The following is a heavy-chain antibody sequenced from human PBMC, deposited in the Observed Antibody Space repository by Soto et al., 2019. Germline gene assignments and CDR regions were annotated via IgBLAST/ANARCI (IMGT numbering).Heavy chain of an antibody. Sequence: GGSLRLSCAASGFTFSSYSMNWVRQAPGKGLEWVSSISSSSSYIYYADSVKGRFTISRDNAKNSLYLQMNSLRAEDTAVYYCARVQYYYDSSGSGPFDYWGQGTLVTASS. CDR2: ISSSSSYI. CDR1: GFTFSSYS. V-gene: IGHV3-21*04. D-gene: IGHD3-22*01. J-gene: IGHJ4*02. CDR3: ARVQYYYDSSGSGPFDY.